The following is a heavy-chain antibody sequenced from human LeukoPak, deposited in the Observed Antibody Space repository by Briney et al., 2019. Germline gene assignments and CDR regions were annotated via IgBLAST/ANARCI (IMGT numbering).Heavy chain of an antibody. J-gene: IGHJ4*02. CDR2: ISTSGST. D-gene: IGHD3-22*01. V-gene: IGHV4-4*07. Sequence: PSETLSLTCTVSGGSISSYYWSWIRQPAGKGLESIGHISTSGSTNYNPSLKSRVTMSVDTSKNQFSLKLSSVTAADTAVYYCARVRNSDSSVLTRKRSYYFDYWGQGTLVTVSS. CDR3: ARVRNSDSSVLTRKRSYYFDY. CDR1: GGSISSYY.